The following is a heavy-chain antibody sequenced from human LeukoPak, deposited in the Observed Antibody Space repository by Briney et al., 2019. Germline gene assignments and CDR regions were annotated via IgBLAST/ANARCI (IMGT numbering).Heavy chain of an antibody. J-gene: IGHJ4*02. Sequence: SETLSLTCAVYGGSFSGYYWSWIRQTPGKGLEWIGEINHSGSTNYNPSLKSRVTISVDTSKNQFSLKLSSVTAADTAVYYCARSYYDILTGYIDWGQGTLVTVSS. V-gene: IGHV4-34*01. CDR2: INHSGST. D-gene: IGHD3-9*01. CDR1: GGSFSGYY. CDR3: ARSYYDILTGYID.